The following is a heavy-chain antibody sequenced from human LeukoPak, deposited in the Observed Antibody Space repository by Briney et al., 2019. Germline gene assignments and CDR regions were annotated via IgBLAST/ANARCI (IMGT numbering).Heavy chain of an antibody. V-gene: IGHV4-34*01. CDR2: INHSGST. D-gene: IGHD2-2*03. CDR1: GGSFSGYY. CDR3: AKKGGYCSSTSCYMVGNYFDY. Sequence: PSETLSLTCAVYGGSFSGYYWSWIRQPPGKGLEWIGEINHSGSTNYNPSLKSRVTISVDTSKNQFSLKLSSVTAADTAVYYCAKKGGYCSSTSCYMVGNYFDYWGQGTLVTVSS. J-gene: IGHJ4*02.